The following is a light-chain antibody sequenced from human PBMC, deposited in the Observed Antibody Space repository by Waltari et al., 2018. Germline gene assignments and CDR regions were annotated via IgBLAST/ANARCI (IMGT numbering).Light chain of an antibody. J-gene: IGKJ4*01. Sequence: DVQMTQSPSSLSASLRDRVTITCRAGQSISSYLNWYQQKPGMAPKLLIYASSTLQPGVPSRFSGSGSGTDFTLTISSLQPEDFATYYCQQSFTTPLTFGGGTKVEIK. V-gene: IGKV1-39*01. CDR1: QSISSY. CDR2: ASS. CDR3: QQSFTTPLT.